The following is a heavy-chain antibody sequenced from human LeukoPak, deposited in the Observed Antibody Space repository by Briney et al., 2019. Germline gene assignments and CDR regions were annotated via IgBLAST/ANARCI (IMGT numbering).Heavy chain of an antibody. CDR1: GFTFSSYA. Sequence: GGSLRLSCAASGFTFSSYAMSWVRQAPGKGLEWVSAIGGSGGSTYYADSVKGRFTISRDNSKNTLYLQMNSLRAEDTAVYYCAKVRVAVAGTDGDYWGQGTLVTVSS. D-gene: IGHD6-19*01. CDR2: IGGSGGST. V-gene: IGHV3-23*01. J-gene: IGHJ4*02. CDR3: AKVRVAVAGTDGDY.